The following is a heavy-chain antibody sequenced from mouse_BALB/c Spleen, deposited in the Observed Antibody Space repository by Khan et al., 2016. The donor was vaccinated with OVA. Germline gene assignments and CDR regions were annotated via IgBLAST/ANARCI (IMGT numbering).Heavy chain of an antibody. D-gene: IGHD3-2*01. CDR1: GYTFTSYY. J-gene: IGHJ3*01. CDR3: TRRGTARATLWFAY. CDR2: INPSNGGT. Sequence: QVQLQQSGAELVKPGASVKLSCKASGYTFTSYYMYWLKQRPGQGLEWIGEINPSNGGTNFNEKFKSKATLTVDKSSRTAYMQLSSRTSEDSAGYYCTRRGTARATLWFAYWGQGTLVTVSA. V-gene: IGHV1S81*02.